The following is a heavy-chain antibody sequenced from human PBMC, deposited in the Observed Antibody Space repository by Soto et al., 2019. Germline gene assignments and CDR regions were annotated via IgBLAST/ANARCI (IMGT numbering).Heavy chain of an antibody. J-gene: IGHJ4*02. CDR1: GFTFSGYA. CDR3: AKGRNWNYEAFDY. V-gene: IGHV3-23*01. D-gene: IGHD1-7*01. Sequence: SLRLSCAASGFTFSGYAMSWVRQAPGKGLEWVSAISGSGSNTYYADSVKGRFTISRDNSKNTLYLRMNSLRAEDTAVYYCAKGRNWNYEAFDYWGQGTLVTVSS. CDR2: ISGSGSNT.